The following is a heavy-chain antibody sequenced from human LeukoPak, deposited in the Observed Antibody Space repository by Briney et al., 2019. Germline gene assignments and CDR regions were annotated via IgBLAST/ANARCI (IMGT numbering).Heavy chain of an antibody. V-gene: IGHV3-21*01. J-gene: IGHJ4*02. CDR1: GFTLSSYS. CDR3: AKDLHDYGDY. CDR2: ISSSSSYI. Sequence: GGSLRLSCATSGFTLSSYSMDWVRQAPGKGLEWVSPISSSSSYIYYADSVKGRFTISRDNAKNTLYLQMNSLRAEDTAVYYCAKDLHDYGDYWGQGTLVTVSS.